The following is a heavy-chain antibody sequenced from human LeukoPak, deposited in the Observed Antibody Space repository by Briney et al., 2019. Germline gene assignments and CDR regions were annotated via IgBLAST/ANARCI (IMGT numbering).Heavy chain of an antibody. CDR1: GGSISSSSYY. V-gene: IGHV4-39*07. Sequence: PSETPSLTGTVSGGSISSSSYYWGWIRQPPGKGLEWIGSIYYSGSTYYNPSLKSRVTISVDTSKNQFSLRLRSVTAADTAVYYCARGVSSSSGNYWGQGTLVTVSS. J-gene: IGHJ4*02. CDR3: ARGVSSSSGNY. D-gene: IGHD6-6*01. CDR2: IYYSGST.